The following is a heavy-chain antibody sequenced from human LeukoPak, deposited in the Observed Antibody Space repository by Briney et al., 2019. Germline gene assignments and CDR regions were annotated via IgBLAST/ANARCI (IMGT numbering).Heavy chain of an antibody. D-gene: IGHD3-3*01. J-gene: IGHJ3*02. Sequence: PSETLSLTCAVYGGSFSGYYWSWIRQPPGKGLEWIGEINHSGSANYNPSLKSRVTISVDTSKNQFSLKLSSVTAADTAVYYCARRYYDFWSGYYTGAFDIWGQGTMVTVSS. CDR3: ARRYYDFWSGYYTGAFDI. V-gene: IGHV4-34*01. CDR1: GGSFSGYY. CDR2: INHSGSA.